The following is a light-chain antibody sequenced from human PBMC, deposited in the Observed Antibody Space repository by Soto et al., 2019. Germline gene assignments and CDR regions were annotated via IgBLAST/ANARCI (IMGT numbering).Light chain of an antibody. CDR1: NSDVGGYNY. J-gene: IGLJ2*01. V-gene: IGLV2-8*01. CDR2: EVS. Sequence: QSALTQPPSASGSPGQSVTISCTGTNSDVGGYNYVSWYQQHPGKAPKLMICEVSKRPSGVPDRFSGSKSGNTASLTVSGLQAEDEADYYCSSYAGSNNLVFGGGTKLTVL. CDR3: SSYAGSNNLV.